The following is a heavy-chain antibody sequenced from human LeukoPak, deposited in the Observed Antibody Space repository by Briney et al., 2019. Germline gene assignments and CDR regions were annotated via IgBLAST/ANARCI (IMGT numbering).Heavy chain of an antibody. CDR1: GFTVSSNY. Sequence: GGSLRLSCAASGFTVSSNYMSWVRQAPGKGLEWVSVIYSGGSTYYADSVKGRFTISRDNSKNTLYLQMNSLRAEDTAVYYCARASAEPVDYFDYWGQGTLVTVPS. J-gene: IGHJ4*02. CDR3: ARASAEPVDYFDY. V-gene: IGHV3-66*01. D-gene: IGHD6-19*01. CDR2: IYSGGST.